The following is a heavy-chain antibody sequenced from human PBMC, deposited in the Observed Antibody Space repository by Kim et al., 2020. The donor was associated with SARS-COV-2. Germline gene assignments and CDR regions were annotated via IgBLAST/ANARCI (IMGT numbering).Heavy chain of an antibody. D-gene: IGHD6-13*01. V-gene: IGHV3-43*01. Sequence: GGSLRLSCAASGFTFDDYTMHWVRQAPGKGLEWVSLISWDGGSTYYADSVKGRFTISRDNSKNSLYLQMNSLRTEDTALYYCAKDTGSDSSSWPDYWGQGTLVTVSS. J-gene: IGHJ4*02. CDR3: AKDTGSDSSSWPDY. CDR1: GFTFDDYT. CDR2: ISWDGGST.